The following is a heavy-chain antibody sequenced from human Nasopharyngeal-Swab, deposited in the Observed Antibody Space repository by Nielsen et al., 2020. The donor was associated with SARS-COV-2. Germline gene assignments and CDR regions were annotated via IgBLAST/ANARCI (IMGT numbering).Heavy chain of an antibody. J-gene: IGHJ6*02. V-gene: IGHV1-69*04. CDR2: IIPILGIA. CDR1: GGTFSSYA. D-gene: IGHD6-13*01. Sequence: SVKVSCKASGGTFSSYAISWVRQAPGQGLEWMGRIIPILGIANYARKFQGRVTITADKSTSTAYMELSSLRSEDTAVYYCARGNEGAAAGTGYYYYGMDVWGQGTTVTVSS. CDR3: ARGNEGAAAGTGYYYYGMDV.